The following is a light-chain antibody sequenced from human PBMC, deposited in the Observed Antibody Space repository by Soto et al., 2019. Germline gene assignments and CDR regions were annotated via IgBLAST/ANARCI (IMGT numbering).Light chain of an antibody. J-gene: IGLJ3*02. Sequence: QPVLTQPPSASGTPGQRVTISCSGSSSNIGSKTVNWYQQLPGTAPKVLIYSNNQRPSGVPDRFSGSKSGTSGSLAISGLQSEDEADYYCAAWDDTLNGWVFGGGTKLTVL. CDR3: AAWDDTLNGWV. CDR1: SSNIGSKT. V-gene: IGLV1-44*01. CDR2: SNN.